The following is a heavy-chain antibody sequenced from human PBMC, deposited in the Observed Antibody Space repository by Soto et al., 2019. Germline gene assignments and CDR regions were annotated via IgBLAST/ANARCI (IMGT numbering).Heavy chain of an antibody. Sequence: GASVKVSCKASGYTFTSYGISWVRQAPGQGLEWTGWISAYNGNTNYAQKLQGRVTMTTDTSTSTAYMELRSLRSDDTAVYYCARAYSIAAAGTYYYYGMDVWGQGTTVTVSS. V-gene: IGHV1-18*01. CDR1: GYTFTSYG. CDR3: ARAYSIAAAGTYYYYGMDV. CDR2: ISAYNGNT. J-gene: IGHJ6*02. D-gene: IGHD6-13*01.